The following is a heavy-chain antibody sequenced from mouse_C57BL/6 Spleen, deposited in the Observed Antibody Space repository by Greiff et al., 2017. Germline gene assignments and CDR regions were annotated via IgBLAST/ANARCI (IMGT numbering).Heavy chain of an antibody. CDR1: GYTFTDYY. J-gene: IGHJ3*01. CDR2: INPYNGGT. D-gene: IGHD4-1*01. Sequence: EVQLQQSGPVLVKPGASVKMSCKASGYTFTDYYMNWVKQSHGKSLEWIGVINPYNGGTSYNQKFKGKATLTVDTSSSTAYMELNSLTSEDSAVYYCARRGVGWDGFAYWGQGTLVTVSA. CDR3: ARRGVGWDGFAY. V-gene: IGHV1-19*01.